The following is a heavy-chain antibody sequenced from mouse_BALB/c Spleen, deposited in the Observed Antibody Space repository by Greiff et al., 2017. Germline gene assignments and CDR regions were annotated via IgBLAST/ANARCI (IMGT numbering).Heavy chain of an antibody. V-gene: IGHV3-6*02. CDR2: ISYDGSN. J-gene: IGHJ3*01. CDR3: ARGGYDWFAY. Sequence: EVQLQQSGPGLVKPSQSLSLTCSVTGCSITSGYYWNWIRQFPGNKLEWMGYISYDGSNNYNPSLKNRISITRDTSKNQFFLKLNSVTTEDTATYYCARGGYDWFAYWGQGTLVTVSA. D-gene: IGHD2-2*01. CDR1: GCSITSGYY.